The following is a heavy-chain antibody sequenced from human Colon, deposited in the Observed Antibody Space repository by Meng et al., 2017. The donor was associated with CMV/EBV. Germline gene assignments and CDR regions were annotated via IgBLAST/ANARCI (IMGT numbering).Heavy chain of an antibody. V-gene: IGHV3-30*02. J-gene: IGHJ6*02. D-gene: IGHD3-22*01. Sequence: GESLKISCAASGFTFNTYGIHWVRQAPGKGLEWVAFIRYDGATQYYADSVRGRFAISRDNSENTLYLQMNSLRAEDTAVYYCAKDSGYDSSDKHLRGYYYYGMDVWGQGTTVTVSS. CDR3: AKDSGYDSSDKHLRGYYYYGMDV. CDR1: GFTFNTYG. CDR2: IRYDGATQ.